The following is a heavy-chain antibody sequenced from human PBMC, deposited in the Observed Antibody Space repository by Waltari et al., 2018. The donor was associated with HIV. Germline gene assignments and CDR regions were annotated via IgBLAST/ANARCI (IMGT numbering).Heavy chain of an antibody. CDR2: IYYSGST. CDR3: ARVQGGLPDY. D-gene: IGHD3-16*01. J-gene: IGHJ4*02. CDR1: GGSISSYY. V-gene: IGHV4-59*01. Sequence: QVQLQESGPGLVKPSETLSLTCTVSGGSISSYYWSWIRQPPGKGLEWIGNIYYSGSTKYNPALKSRVTISVDTSKNQFSLKLSSVTAADTAVYYCARVQGGLPDYWGQGTLVTVSS.